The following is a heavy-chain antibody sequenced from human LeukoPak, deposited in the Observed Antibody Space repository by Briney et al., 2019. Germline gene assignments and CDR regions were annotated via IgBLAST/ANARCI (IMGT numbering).Heavy chain of an antibody. CDR3: AGLLQVGPTVFDY. D-gene: IGHD1-26*01. J-gene: IGHJ4*02. CDR2: IYYSGST. V-gene: IGHV4-59*08. CDR1: GDSISSYY. Sequence: SETLSLTCTVSGDSISSYYWSWIRQPPGKGLEWIGYIYYSGSTNYNPSLKSRVTISIDTSKKHFSLKLSSVTAADTAVYYCAGLLQVGPTVFDYWGQGTLVTVSS.